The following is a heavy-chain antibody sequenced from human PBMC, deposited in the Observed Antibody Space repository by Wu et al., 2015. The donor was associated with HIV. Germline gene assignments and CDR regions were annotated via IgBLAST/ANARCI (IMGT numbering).Heavy chain of an antibody. V-gene: IGHV1-2*02. Sequence: QVQLVQSGAEVKKPGASVKVSCKTSGYTFTDYYLHWVRQAPGQGLEWMGFINPDSGGTNYAQKFQGRVTMTRDTSISTAYMELSRLRSDDTAVYYCAREGYGGKSRYFDYWGQERWSPSPQ. D-gene: IGHD4-23*01. CDR2: INPDSGGT. CDR3: AREGYGGKSRYFDY. J-gene: IGHJ4*01. CDR1: GYTFTDYY.